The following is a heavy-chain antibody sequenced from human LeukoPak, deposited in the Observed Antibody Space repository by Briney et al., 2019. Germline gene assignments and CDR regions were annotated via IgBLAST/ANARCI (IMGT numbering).Heavy chain of an antibody. Sequence: SGPALVKPTQTLTLTCTFSGFSLSTHAVCVSWIRQPPGKALEWLARIDWDDDKYYTTSLKTRLTISKDTSNNQVVLTMTNMDPVDTATYYCARIRCGSSIVDFHHWGQGTLVTVSS. CDR2: IDWDDDK. D-gene: IGHD1-26*01. J-gene: IGHJ4*02. CDR1: GFSLSTHAVC. V-gene: IGHV2-70*11. CDR3: ARIRCGSSIVDFHH.